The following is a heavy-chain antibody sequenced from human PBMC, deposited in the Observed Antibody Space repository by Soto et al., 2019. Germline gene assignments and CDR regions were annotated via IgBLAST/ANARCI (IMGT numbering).Heavy chain of an antibody. Sequence: QVQLVQSGAEVKKPGASVKVSCKASGYTFTSYGISWVRQAPGQGLEWMGWISAYNGNTNDAQKLQGRVTMTTDTSTSTAYMELRSLRSDDTAVYYCASGDLGYCSSTSCRAYYYYMDVWGKGTTVTVSS. CDR2: ISAYNGNT. CDR3: ASGDLGYCSSTSCRAYYYYMDV. V-gene: IGHV1-18*01. D-gene: IGHD2-2*01. CDR1: GYTFTSYG. J-gene: IGHJ6*03.